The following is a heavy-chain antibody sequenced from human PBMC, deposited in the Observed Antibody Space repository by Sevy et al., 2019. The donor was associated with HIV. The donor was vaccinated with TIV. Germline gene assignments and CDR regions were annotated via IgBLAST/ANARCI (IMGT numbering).Heavy chain of an antibody. J-gene: IGHJ4*02. D-gene: IGHD2-15*01. CDR2: IWYDGSNK. V-gene: IGHV3-33*01. CDR1: GFTFSSYG. Sequence: GGSLRLSCAASGFTFSSYGMNWVRQAPGKGLEWVAVIWYDGSNKYYADSVKGRFTISRDNPKNTLYLQMNSLRAEDSAVDYCARDLAAVGGFCSGGSCYWLEMDYWGQGTLVTVSS. CDR3: ARDLAAVGGFCSGGSCYWLEMDY.